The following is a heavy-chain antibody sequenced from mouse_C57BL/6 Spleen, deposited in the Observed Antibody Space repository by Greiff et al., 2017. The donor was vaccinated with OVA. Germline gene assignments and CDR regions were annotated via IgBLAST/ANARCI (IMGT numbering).Heavy chain of an antibody. CDR2: IDPSDSYT. CDR3: ARRGRDYYAMDY. Sequence: QVQLKQSGAELVMPGASVKLSCKASGYTFTSYWMHWVKQRPGQGLEWIGEIDPSDSYTNYNQKFKGKSTLTVDKSSSTAYMQLSSLTSEDSAVYYCARRGRDYYAMDYWGQGTSVTVSS. V-gene: IGHV1-69*01. J-gene: IGHJ4*01. CDR1: GYTFTSYW.